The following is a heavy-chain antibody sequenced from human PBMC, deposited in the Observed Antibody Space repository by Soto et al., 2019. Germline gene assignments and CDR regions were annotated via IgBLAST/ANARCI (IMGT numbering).Heavy chain of an antibody. CDR3: ARGLYGGPQGYFDY. Sequence: QVQLVESGGGVVQPGRSLRLSCAASGFTFSSYAMHWVRQAPGKGLEWVAVISYDGSNKYYADSVKGRFTISRDNSKNTLYLQMNSLRAEDTPVYYCARGLYGGPQGYFDYWGQGPWSPSPQ. V-gene: IGHV3-30-3*01. CDR2: ISYDGSNK. CDR1: GFTFSSYA. D-gene: IGHD3-16*01. J-gene: IGHJ4*03.